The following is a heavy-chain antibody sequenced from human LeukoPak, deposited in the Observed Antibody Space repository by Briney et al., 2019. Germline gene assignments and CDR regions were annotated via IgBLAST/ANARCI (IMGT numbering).Heavy chain of an antibody. Sequence: GESLKISFKGSGDTFNNDWIAWVRQMPGKGLEWMGIVYPDASKTKYNPSFQGQVTISADKSTTTAYLQWSSLRASDTAIYYCARQMGGTTSVNWFDPWGQGTLVTVPS. D-gene: IGHD1-1*01. CDR2: VYPDASKT. V-gene: IGHV5-51*01. CDR3: ARQMGGTTSVNWFDP. J-gene: IGHJ5*02. CDR1: GDTFNNDW.